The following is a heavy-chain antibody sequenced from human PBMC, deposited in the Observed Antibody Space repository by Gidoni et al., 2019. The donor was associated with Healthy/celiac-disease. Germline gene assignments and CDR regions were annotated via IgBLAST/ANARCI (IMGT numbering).Heavy chain of an antibody. V-gene: IGHV1-2*02. CDR1: GYTFTGYD. J-gene: IGHJ6*02. D-gene: IGHD3-22*01. CDR3: ARGVGYYDSSGPYYYYGMDV. Sequence: QVQLVQSGAEVKKPGASVQVSCKASGYTFTGYDMHWVRQAHGQGLEWMGWINPNSGGTNYAQKFQGRVTMTRDTSISTAYMERSRLRSDDTAVYYCARGVGYYDSSGPYYYYGMDVWGQGTTVTVSS. CDR2: INPNSGGT.